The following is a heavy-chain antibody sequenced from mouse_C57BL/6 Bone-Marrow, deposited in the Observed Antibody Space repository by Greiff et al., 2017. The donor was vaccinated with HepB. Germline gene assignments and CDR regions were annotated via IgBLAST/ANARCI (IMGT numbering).Heavy chain of an antibody. CDR1: GFTFSDYG. CDR3: ARMVWDDGYPFDY. V-gene: IGHV5-17*01. Sequence: EVMLVESGGGLVKPGGSLKLSCAASGFTFSDYGMHWVRQAPEKGLEWVAYISSGSSTIYYADTVKGRFTISRDNAKNTLFLQMTSLRSEDTAMYYCARMVWDDGYPFDYWGQGTTLTVSS. J-gene: IGHJ2*01. CDR2: ISSGSSTI. D-gene: IGHD2-3*01.